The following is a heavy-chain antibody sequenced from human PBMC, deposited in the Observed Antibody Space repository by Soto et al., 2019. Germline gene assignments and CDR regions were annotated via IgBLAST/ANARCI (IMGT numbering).Heavy chain of an antibody. D-gene: IGHD2-8*01. J-gene: IGHJ4*02. V-gene: IGHV3-30*18. CDR2: ISYDGSNK. CDR1: GFTFSSYG. CDR3: AKVKEDIVLMVYANYYFDY. Sequence: GGSLRLSCAASGFTFSSYGMHWVRQAPGKGLEWVAVISYDGSNKYYADSVKGRFTISRDNSKNTLYLQMNSLRAEETAVYYRAKVKEDIVLMVYANYYFDYWGQGTLVTVSS.